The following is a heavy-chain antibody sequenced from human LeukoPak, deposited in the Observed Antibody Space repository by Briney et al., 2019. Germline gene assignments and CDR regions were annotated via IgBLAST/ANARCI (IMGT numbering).Heavy chain of an antibody. D-gene: IGHD2-15*01. CDR2: IYYSGST. V-gene: IGHV4-59*01. Sequence: SSETLSLTCTVSDGSISSSYWSWIRQPPGKGLEWIGYIYYSGSTNYNPSLKSRVTISVDTSKNQFSLKLSSVTAADTAVYYCARGVGYFDYWGQGTLVTVSS. CDR1: DGSISSSY. J-gene: IGHJ4*02. CDR3: ARGVGYFDY.